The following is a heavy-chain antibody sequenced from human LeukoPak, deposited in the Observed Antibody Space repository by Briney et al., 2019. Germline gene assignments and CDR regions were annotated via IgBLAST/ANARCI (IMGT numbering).Heavy chain of an antibody. Sequence: SETLSLTCAVYGGSFSGYYWSWIRQPPGKGLEWIGSIYHSGSTYYNPSLKSRVTISVDTSKNQFSLKLSSVTAADTAVYYCARVNYYGSGSYLDYWGQGTLVAVSS. CDR1: GGSFSGYY. CDR3: ARVNYYGSGSYLDY. J-gene: IGHJ4*02. D-gene: IGHD3-10*01. V-gene: IGHV4-34*01. CDR2: IYHSGST.